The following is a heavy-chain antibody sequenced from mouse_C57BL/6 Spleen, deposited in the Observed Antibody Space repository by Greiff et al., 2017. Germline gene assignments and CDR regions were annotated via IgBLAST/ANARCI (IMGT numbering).Heavy chain of an antibody. D-gene: IGHD2-4*01. CDR1: GYTFTSYN. J-gene: IGHJ3*01. V-gene: IGHV1-12*01. CDR3: ARSHYDYDAWFAY. Sequence: LQQSGAELVRPGASVKMSCKASGYTFTSYNMHWVKQTPRQGLEWIGAIYPGNGDTSYNQKFKGKATLTVDKSSSSAYMQLSSLTSEEVAVYFCARSHYDYDAWFAYWGQGTLVTVSA. CDR2: IYPGNGDT.